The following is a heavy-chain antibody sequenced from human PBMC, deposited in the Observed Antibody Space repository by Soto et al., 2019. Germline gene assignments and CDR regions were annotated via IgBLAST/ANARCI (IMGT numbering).Heavy chain of an antibody. D-gene: IGHD4-17*01. CDR1: GGTFSSYA. Sequence: QVQLVQSGAEVKKPGSSVKVSCKASGGTFSSYAISWVRQAPGQRLEWMGGIIPIFGTANYEQKIKGRVTSTADESTSRAYMELSSLRSEDTAVYYCARDPMTTVTQGDYWGQGTLVTVSS. CDR2: IIPIFGTA. J-gene: IGHJ4*02. V-gene: IGHV1-69*01. CDR3: ARDPMTTVTQGDY.